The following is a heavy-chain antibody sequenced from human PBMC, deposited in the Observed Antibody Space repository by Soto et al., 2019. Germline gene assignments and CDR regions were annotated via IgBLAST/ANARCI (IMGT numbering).Heavy chain of an antibody. Sequence: PGGSLRLSCAASGFTFSDYYMSWIRQAPGKGLEWLSYIGTSSSYTNYADSVNGRFTISRDNSKNTLYLQMYSLRAEDTAVYYCAKDDPVVGGYHDYWGQGTLVTVSS. CDR3: AKDDPVVGGYHDY. J-gene: IGHJ4*02. CDR1: GFTFSDYY. V-gene: IGHV3-11*05. D-gene: IGHD3-22*01. CDR2: IGTSSSYT.